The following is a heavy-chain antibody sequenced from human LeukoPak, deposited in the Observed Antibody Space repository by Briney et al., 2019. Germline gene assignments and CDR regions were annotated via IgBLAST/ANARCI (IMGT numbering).Heavy chain of an antibody. CDR1: GGSMNIYY. D-gene: IGHD5-18*01. J-gene: IGHJ4*02. V-gene: IGHV4-59*08. CDR2: ISYSGTT. Sequence: PSETLSLTCTVAGGSMNIYYWSWIRQPPGKGLEWIGFISYSGTTTYNPSLKSRLTISVDTSKSQFYLKVSSVTAADTAVDYCASIDRGAYGYADYWGQGTLVTVSS. CDR3: ASIDRGAYGYADY.